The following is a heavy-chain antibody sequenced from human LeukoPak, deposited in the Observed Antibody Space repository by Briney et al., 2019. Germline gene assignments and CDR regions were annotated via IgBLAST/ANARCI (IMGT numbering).Heavy chain of an antibody. V-gene: IGHV3-66*01. CDR1: GFTVSSNY. Sequence: RGSLRLSCAASGFTVSSNYMSWVRQAPGKGLEGGSVIYSGGSTYYADSVKGRFTISRDNSKNTLYLQMNSLSAEDTAVYYCARDYYGSGSEYYGMDVWGQGTTVTVSS. D-gene: IGHD3-10*01. CDR2: IYSGGST. J-gene: IGHJ6*02. CDR3: ARDYYGSGSEYYGMDV.